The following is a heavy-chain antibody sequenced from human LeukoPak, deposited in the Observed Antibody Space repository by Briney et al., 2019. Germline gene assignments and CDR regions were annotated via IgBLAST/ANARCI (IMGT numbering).Heavy chain of an antibody. D-gene: IGHD5-24*01. CDR3: ARAPRDGYNYSDY. CDR2: IYYSGST. Sequence: QTLSLTCTVSGGSISSGGYYWSWIRQHPGKRLEWIGYIYYSGSTYYNPSLKSRVTISVDTSKNQFSLKLSSVTAAETAVYYCARAPRDGYNYSDYWGQGTLVTVSS. J-gene: IGHJ4*02. V-gene: IGHV4-31*03. CDR1: GGSISSGGYY.